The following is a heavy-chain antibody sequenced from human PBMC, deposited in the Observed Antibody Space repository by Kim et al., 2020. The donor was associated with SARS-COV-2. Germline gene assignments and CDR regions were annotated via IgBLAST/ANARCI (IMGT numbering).Heavy chain of an antibody. J-gene: IGHJ4*02. Sequence: NYNPSLKSRVTISVDTSKNQFSLKLSSVTAADTAVYYCARVLATAASFDYWGQGTLVTVSS. V-gene: IGHV4-59*01. D-gene: IGHD5-18*01. CDR3: ARVLATAASFDY.